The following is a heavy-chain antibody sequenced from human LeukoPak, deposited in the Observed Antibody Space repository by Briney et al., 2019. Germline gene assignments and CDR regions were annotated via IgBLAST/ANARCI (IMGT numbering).Heavy chain of an antibody. CDR2: INPNSGDT. Sequence: VSVKVSCKASGYTFTGYYMHWVRQAPGQGLEWMGWINPNSGDTNYAQRFQGRVTMTRDTSISTAYMDLSRLRSDDTAVYYCARDSGYCSSTGCYYFDYWGQGTLVTVSS. J-gene: IGHJ4*02. CDR3: ARDSGYCSSTGCYYFDY. CDR1: GYTFTGYY. V-gene: IGHV1-2*02. D-gene: IGHD2-2*01.